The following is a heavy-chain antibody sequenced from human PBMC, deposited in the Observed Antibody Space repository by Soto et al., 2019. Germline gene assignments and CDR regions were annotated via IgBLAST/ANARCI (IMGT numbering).Heavy chain of an antibody. D-gene: IGHD2-21*01. J-gene: IGHJ6*02. CDR1: GYSFTSDG. Sequence: QVQLVQSGAEVKKAGATVKVSCKASGYSFTSDGVSRVRQAPGQGLEWMGWISGYNGNTSYAPKFRDRVTMTTDTSTSTAYMELRSLRSDDSAVYYCARDAHCGGAPGCSAMDVWGQGTTVTVSS. V-gene: IGHV1-18*04. CDR2: ISGYNGNT. CDR3: ARDAHCGGAPGCSAMDV.